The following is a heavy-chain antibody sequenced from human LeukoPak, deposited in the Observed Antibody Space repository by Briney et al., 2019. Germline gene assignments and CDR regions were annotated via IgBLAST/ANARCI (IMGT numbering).Heavy chain of an antibody. D-gene: IGHD1-14*01. CDR1: GGSISSYY. CDR3: ARGLPPPADY. V-gene: IGHV4-59*01. Sequence: SETLSLTCTVSGGSISSYYWSWIRQPPGKGPEWIGYIYYGGSTNYNPSLKSRVTISVDTSKNQFSLKLSSVTAADTAVYYCARGLPPPADYWGQGTLVTVSS. J-gene: IGHJ4*02. CDR2: IYYGGST.